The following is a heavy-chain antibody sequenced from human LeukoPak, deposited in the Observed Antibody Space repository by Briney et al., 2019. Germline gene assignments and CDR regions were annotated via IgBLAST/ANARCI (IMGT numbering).Heavy chain of an antibody. D-gene: IGHD3-3*01. CDR1: GGSISSGGYY. J-gene: IGHJ6*02. CDR3: ARGSFGVDRYYYYGMDV. V-gene: IGHV4-39*07. CDR2: INHSGST. Sequence: SETLSLTCTVSGGSISSGGYYWSWIRQPPGKGLEWIGEINHSGSTNYNPSLKSRVTISVDTSKNQFSLKLSSVTAADTAVYYCARGSFGVDRYYYYGMDVWGQGTTVTVSS.